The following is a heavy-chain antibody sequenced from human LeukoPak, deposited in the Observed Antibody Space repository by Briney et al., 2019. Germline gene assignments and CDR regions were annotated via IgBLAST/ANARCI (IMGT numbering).Heavy chain of an antibody. Sequence: GGSLRLSCAASGFTFSDYYMSWVRQAPGKGLEWVAVISYDGSNKYYADSVKGRFTISRDNSENTLYLQMNSLRAEDTAVYYCAKMGPHSSGWYFDYWGQGTLVTVSS. V-gene: IGHV3-30*18. CDR3: AKMGPHSSGWYFDY. CDR2: ISYDGSNK. CDR1: GFTFSDYY. J-gene: IGHJ4*02. D-gene: IGHD6-19*01.